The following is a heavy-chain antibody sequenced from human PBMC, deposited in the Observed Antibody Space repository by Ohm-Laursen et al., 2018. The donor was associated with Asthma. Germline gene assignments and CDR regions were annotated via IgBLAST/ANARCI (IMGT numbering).Heavy chain of an antibody. CDR1: GFIFDDYA. J-gene: IGHJ6*02. CDR3: ARDSQAMVTTEGLYFGMDV. Sequence: SIRLSCAASGFIFDDYAMHWVRQVPGKGLEWVSGISWNSGTIVQADSVKGRFTISRDNAKNSLYLQMSSLRAEDTALYYCARDSQAMVTTEGLYFGMDVWGQGTPVTVSS. V-gene: IGHV3-9*01. D-gene: IGHD4-17*01. CDR2: ISWNSGTI.